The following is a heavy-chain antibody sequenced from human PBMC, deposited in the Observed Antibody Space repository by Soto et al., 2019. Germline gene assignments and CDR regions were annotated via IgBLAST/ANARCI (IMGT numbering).Heavy chain of an antibody. CDR1: GYTFGKYG. CDR2: ISVYHGNT. Sequence: QVQLVQSGTEVKKPGASVKVSCKASGYTFGKYGISWVRQAPGQGLEWVGWISVYHGNTVHAQKFRGRVNMTTDTSTSTAYMELGSLKSDDTAIYYCAIGSVVVMGAATGGLIYWGQGALVTVSS. J-gene: IGHJ4*02. CDR3: AIGSVVVMGAATGGLIY. V-gene: IGHV1-18*01. D-gene: IGHD2-21*01.